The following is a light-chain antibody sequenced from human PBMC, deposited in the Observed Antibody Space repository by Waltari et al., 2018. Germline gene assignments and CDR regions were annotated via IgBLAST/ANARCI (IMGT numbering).Light chain of an antibody. V-gene: IGKV3-20*01. CDR2: DAS. CDR1: QSVSSNY. Sequence: EIVLTQSPGTLSFSPGERATLSCRASQSVSSNYLAWYQHKPGQAPILVIYDASTRATGIPDRFSGSGSGTDFTLTISRLEPEDVAVYYCQQYGSSPRTFGQGTKVEIK. J-gene: IGKJ1*01. CDR3: QQYGSSPRT.